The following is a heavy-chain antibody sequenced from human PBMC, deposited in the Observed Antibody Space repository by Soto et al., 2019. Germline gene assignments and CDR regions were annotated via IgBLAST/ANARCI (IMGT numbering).Heavy chain of an antibody. CDR1: GFTFSRHA. D-gene: IGHD3-3*01. J-gene: IGHJ5*01. Sequence: GGSLRLSCAASGFTFSRHAIHWVRLTPGRGLEWVLAISRDGSYIYYTDSVKGRFTVSRDNSKNTVFVQMNRLIPDDTALYFCARTRNGGVADSFDSWGQGTRVTV. CDR3: ARTRNGGVADSFDS. V-gene: IGHV3-30*04. CDR2: ISRDGSYI.